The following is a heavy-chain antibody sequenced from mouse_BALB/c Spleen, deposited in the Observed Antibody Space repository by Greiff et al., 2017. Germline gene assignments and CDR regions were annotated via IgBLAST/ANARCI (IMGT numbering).Heavy chain of an antibody. D-gene: IGHD1-1*01. CDR1: GYTFTDYA. J-gene: IGHJ4*01. Sequence: QVQLQQSGPELVRPGVSVKISCKGSGYTFTDYAMHWVKQSHAKSLEWIGVISTYYGNTNYNQKFKGKATMTVDKSSSTAYMELARLTSEDSAIYYCARGYYGSRDYAMDYWGQGTSVTVSS. CDR3: ARGYYGSRDYAMDY. V-gene: IGHV1-67*01. CDR2: ISTYYGNT.